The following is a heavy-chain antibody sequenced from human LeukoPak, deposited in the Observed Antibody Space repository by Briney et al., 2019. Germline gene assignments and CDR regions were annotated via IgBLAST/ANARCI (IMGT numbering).Heavy chain of an antibody. D-gene: IGHD4-17*01. CDR2: ISSSSTI. Sequence: QPGGSLRLSCAASGFTFSSYAMSWVRQAPGKGLEWVSYISSSSTIYYADSVKGRFTISRDNAKNSLYLQMNSLRAEDTAVYYCARPRYWTVTDAFDIWGQGTMVTVSS. J-gene: IGHJ3*02. CDR1: GFTFSSYA. CDR3: ARPRYWTVTDAFDI. V-gene: IGHV3-48*01.